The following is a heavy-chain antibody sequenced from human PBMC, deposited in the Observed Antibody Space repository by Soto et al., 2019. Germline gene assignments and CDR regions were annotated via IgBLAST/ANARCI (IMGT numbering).Heavy chain of an antibody. CDR3: ARDSCSSTSCYDY. D-gene: IGHD2-2*01. CDR2: ISSSSSYI. Sequence: GGSLRLSCAASGFTFSSYSMNWVRQAPGKGLEWVSSISSSSSYIYYADSVKGRFTISRDNAKNSLYLQMNSLRAEDTAVYYCARDSCSSTSCYDYWGQGTLVTVSS. CDR1: GFTFSSYS. J-gene: IGHJ4*02. V-gene: IGHV3-21*01.